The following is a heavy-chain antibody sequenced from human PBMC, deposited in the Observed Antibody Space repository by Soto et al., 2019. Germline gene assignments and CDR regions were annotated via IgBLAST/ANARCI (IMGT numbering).Heavy chain of an antibody. CDR2: IYYSGST. CDR3: AGKLGYCSSTSCHGWFDP. J-gene: IGHJ5*02. CDR1: GGSIISSSYY. D-gene: IGHD2-2*01. V-gene: IGHV4-39*01. Sequence: SETLSLAGTVSGGSIISSSYYWGWIRQPPGKGLEWIGSIYYSGSTYYNPSLKSRVTISVDTSKNQFSLKLSSVTAADTAVYYCAGKLGYCSSTSCHGWFDPWGQGTLVTVSS.